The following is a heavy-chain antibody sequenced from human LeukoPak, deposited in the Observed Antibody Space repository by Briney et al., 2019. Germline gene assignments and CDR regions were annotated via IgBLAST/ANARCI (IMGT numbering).Heavy chain of an antibody. J-gene: IGHJ6*03. CDR2: IIPIFGTA. Sequence: GASVKVSCKASGGTFSSYAISWVRQAPGQGLEWMGGIIPIFGTANYAQKLQGRVTMTTDTSTNTAYVELRSLRSDDTAVYYCAREHPKWQYYDSSGYSYYYMDVWGKGTTVTVSS. V-gene: IGHV1-69*05. CDR1: GGTFSSYA. D-gene: IGHD3-22*01. CDR3: AREHPKWQYYDSSGYSYYYMDV.